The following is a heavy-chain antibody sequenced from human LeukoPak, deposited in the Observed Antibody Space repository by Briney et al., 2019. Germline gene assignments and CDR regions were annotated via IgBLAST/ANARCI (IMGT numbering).Heavy chain of an antibody. CDR1: GFTFDEYA. CDR3: AKGLWFGEYSPSDD. J-gene: IGHJ4*02. D-gene: IGHD3-10*01. CDR2: ISGDGGST. V-gene: IGHV3-43*02. Sequence: GYPILSFQASGFTFDEYAMHLVRQAPGKGLGWVSLISGDGGSTYYADSVKGRFTISRDNSKNSLYLQVISLSAEDTALYYCAKGLWFGEYSPSDDWGQGTLVTVSS.